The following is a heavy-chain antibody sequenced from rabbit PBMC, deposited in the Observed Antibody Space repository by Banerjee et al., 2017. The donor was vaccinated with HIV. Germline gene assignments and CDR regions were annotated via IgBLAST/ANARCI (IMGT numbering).Heavy chain of an antibody. CDR1: GFSFSSGYW. CDR3: ARRGYVGYAGLGL. Sequence: QSLEESGGDLVKPGASLTLTCTASGFSFSSGYWICWVRQAPGKGLEWIACMDAGGGGSTYYASWAKGRFTISKTSSTTVTLQMTSLTAADTATYFCARRGYVGYAGLGLWGPGTLVTVS. V-gene: IGHV1S40*01. CDR2: MDAGGGGST. J-gene: IGHJ4*01. D-gene: IGHD4-2*01.